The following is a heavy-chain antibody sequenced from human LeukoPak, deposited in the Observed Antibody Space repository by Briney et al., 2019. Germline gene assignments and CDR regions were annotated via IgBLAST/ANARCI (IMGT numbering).Heavy chain of an antibody. Sequence: PGGSLRLSCAASGFTLSDYWMNWVRQAPGKGPVWVSHISTDGRNIAYADSVKGRFTISRDSAKNTLYLQMNSLRVGDTAVYYCVGDGGGTTPYDCWGQGTLVTVSS. CDR1: GFTLSDYW. J-gene: IGHJ4*02. CDR2: ISTDGRNI. D-gene: IGHD1-7*01. V-gene: IGHV3-74*01. CDR3: VGDGGGTTPYDC.